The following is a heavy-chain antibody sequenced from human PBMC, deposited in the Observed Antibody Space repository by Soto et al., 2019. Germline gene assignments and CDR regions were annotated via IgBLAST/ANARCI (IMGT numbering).Heavy chain of an antibody. CDR3: AKDHTVVIRDAFDI. Sequence: EVPILESGGGLVQPGGSLRLSCAASGFTFSSYAMYWVRQAPGKGLAWVSGISDSGTGTYYADSVKGRFTISRDNSKNAVYLQMNRLRAEDTAVYYCAKDHTVVIRDAFDICGQGTMVNVSS. J-gene: IGHJ3*02. CDR1: GFTFSSYA. CDR2: ISDSGTGT. V-gene: IGHV3-23*01. D-gene: IGHD3-22*01.